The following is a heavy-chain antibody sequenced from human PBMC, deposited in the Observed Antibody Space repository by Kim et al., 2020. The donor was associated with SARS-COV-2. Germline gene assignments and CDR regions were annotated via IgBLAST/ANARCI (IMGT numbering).Heavy chain of an antibody. D-gene: IGHD3-16*01. J-gene: IGHJ3*02. CDR1: GYTFTNYG. V-gene: IGHV1-18*01. CDR3: AREGRYLGDAFDI. Sequence: ASVKVSCKASGYTFTNYGITWVRQAPGQGLEWMGWISGYNGNTNYAQKFQGRVTMTTDTSTSTAYMDLRSLRSDDTAVYYCAREGRYLGDAFDIWGQGTLVTVS. CDR2: ISGYNGNT.